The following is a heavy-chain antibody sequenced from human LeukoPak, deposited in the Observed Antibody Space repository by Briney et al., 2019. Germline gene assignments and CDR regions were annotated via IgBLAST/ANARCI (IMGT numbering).Heavy chain of an antibody. D-gene: IGHD2-2*02. V-gene: IGHV3-33*01. Sequence: PGRSLRLSCAASGFTFSSYGMYWVRQAPGKGLEWVAIIWNDGSKKYYADSVKGRFTISRDNSKNTLYLRMNSLRVEDTAVYYCARGDCGGTSCHKYFDYWGQGTLVTVSS. CDR3: ARGDCGGTSCHKYFDY. J-gene: IGHJ4*02. CDR2: IWNDGSKK. CDR1: GFTFSSYG.